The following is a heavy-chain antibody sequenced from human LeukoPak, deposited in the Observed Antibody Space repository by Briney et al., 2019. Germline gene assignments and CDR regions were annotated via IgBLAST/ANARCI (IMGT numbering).Heavy chain of an antibody. CDR3: ARAGYCSSTSCQWVPLV. CDR2: IYYSGST. CDR1: GGSMKNYY. Sequence: EALSLTCTVSGGSMKNYYWIWIRQSPGKGLEWIGYIYYSGSTNYNPSLKSRVTISVDTSKNQFSLKLSSVTAADTAVYYCARAGYCSSTSCQWVPLVWGQGTTVTVSS. D-gene: IGHD2-2*03. J-gene: IGHJ6*02. V-gene: IGHV4-59*01.